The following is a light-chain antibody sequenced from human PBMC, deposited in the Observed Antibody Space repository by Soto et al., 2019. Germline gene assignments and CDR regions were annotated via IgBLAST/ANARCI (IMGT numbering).Light chain of an antibody. J-gene: IGLJ2*01. Sequence: QSVLTQPRSVSGSPGQSVTISCTGTTSDVGGYDYVSWYQQHPGKAPKLMIYDVSKRPSGVPDRFSGSKSGNTASLTISGLQAEYEADYYCCSYAGSYKVLFGGGTKLTVL. CDR1: TSDVGGYDY. CDR2: DVS. V-gene: IGLV2-11*01. CDR3: CSYAGSYKVL.